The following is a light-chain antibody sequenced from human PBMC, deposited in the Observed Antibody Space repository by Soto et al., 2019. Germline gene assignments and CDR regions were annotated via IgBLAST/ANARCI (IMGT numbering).Light chain of an antibody. CDR3: QQYKNYSPLT. J-gene: IGKJ4*01. CDR1: QDISGW. Sequence: IQITQSPSTLSGSVGDRVTVTCRASQDISGWLAWYQQKPGKAPKVLIYDASSLESGVPLRFSGSGSGTEFTLTITSLQPDDFATYYCQQYKNYSPLTFGGGTKVDIK. CDR2: DAS. V-gene: IGKV1-5*01.